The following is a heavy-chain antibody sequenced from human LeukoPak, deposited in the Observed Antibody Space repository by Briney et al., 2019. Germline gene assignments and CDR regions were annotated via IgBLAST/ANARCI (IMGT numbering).Heavy chain of an antibody. D-gene: IGHD6-13*01. CDR3: ARGLTRIASTGYDY. Sequence: GRSLRLSCAASGFTCDDYAMHWVRHAPGKGLEWVSGISWNSGSIGYADSVKGRFTISRDNAKNSLYLQMNSLRAEDTALYYCARGLTRIASTGYDYWGQGTLVTVSS. CDR1: GFTCDDYA. CDR2: ISWNSGSI. J-gene: IGHJ4*02. V-gene: IGHV3-9*01.